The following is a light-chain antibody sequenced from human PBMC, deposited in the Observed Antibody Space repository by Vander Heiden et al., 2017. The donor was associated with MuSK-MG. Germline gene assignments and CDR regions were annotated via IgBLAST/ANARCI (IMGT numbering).Light chain of an antibody. V-gene: IGLV3-1*01. Sequence: SYELTQPPSVSVSPGQTASITCSGDNLGDKYACWYQQKPGQSPVLVIYQDSKRPSGNTATLTISGTQAMDEADYYCQAWDSSTVVFGGGTKLTVL. J-gene: IGLJ2*01. CDR2: QDS. CDR3: QAWDSSTVV. CDR1: NLGDKY.